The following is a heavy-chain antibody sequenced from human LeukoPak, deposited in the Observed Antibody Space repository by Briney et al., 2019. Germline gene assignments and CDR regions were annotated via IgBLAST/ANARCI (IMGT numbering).Heavy chain of an antibody. Sequence: GGSLRLSCAASGFTFNSYTMNWVRQAPGKGLESVSSIRSNSRGINYADSEKGRFTISRDNDKNTVFLEMNSLRAEDTAVYYCARDGASIDDQYYGLDVWGQGTTVTVSS. CDR3: ARDGASIDDQYYGLDV. CDR1: GFTFNSYT. V-gene: IGHV3-21*06. CDR2: IRSNSRGI. J-gene: IGHJ6*02. D-gene: IGHD1-1*01.